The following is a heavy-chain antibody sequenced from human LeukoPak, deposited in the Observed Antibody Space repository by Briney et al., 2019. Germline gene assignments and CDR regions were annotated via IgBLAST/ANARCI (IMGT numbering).Heavy chain of an antibody. CDR2: ISGSGGST. D-gene: IGHD1-1*01. CDR1: GFTFSSYS. V-gene: IGHV3-23*01. CDR3: AKNDGNLPYYYYYMDV. Sequence: GGSLRLSCAASGFTFSSYSMNWVRQAPGKGLEWVSTISGSGGSTYNADSVKARFTISRDNSKITLYLQMNSLRAEDTAVYYCAKNDGNLPYYYYYMDVWGKGTTVTVPS. J-gene: IGHJ6*03.